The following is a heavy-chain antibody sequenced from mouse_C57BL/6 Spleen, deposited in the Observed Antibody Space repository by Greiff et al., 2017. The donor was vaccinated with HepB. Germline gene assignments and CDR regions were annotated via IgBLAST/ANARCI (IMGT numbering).Heavy chain of an antibody. Sequence: VQLQQSGAELARPGASVKLSCKASGYTFTSYGISWVKQRTGQGLEWIGEIYPRSGNTYYNEKFKGKATLTADKSSSTAYMELRSLTSEDSAVYFCARGNYDRAWFAYWGQGTLVTVSA. J-gene: IGHJ3*01. CDR2: IYPRSGNT. D-gene: IGHD2-4*01. CDR1: GYTFTSYG. CDR3: ARGNYDRAWFAY. V-gene: IGHV1-81*01.